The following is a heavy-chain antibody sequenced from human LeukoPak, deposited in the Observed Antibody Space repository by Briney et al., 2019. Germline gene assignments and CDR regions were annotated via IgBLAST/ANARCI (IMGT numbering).Heavy chain of an antibody. V-gene: IGHV3-23*01. J-gene: IGHJ4*02. CDR1: GFTFSSYA. Sequence: GGSLRLSCAASGFTFSSYAMSWVRRAPGKGLEWVSAISGSGGSTYYADSVKGRFTISRDNSKSTLYLQMNSLRAEDTAVYYCAKASGGNLTPFDYWGQGTLVTVSS. D-gene: IGHD4-23*01. CDR2: ISGSGGST. CDR3: AKASGGNLTPFDY.